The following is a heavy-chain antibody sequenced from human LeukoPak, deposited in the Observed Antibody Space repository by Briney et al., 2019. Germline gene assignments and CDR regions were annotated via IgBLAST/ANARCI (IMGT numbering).Heavy chain of an antibody. Sequence: GGSLRLSCAASGFTFSSYEMNWVRQAPGKGLEWVSYISSSSSTIYYADSVKGRFTISRDNAKNSLYLQMNSLRAEDTAVYYCATQGGFLEWLDWFDPWGQGTLVTVSS. V-gene: IGHV3-48*03. CDR3: ATQGGFLEWLDWFDP. D-gene: IGHD3-3*01. J-gene: IGHJ5*02. CDR1: GFTFSSYE. CDR2: ISSSSSTI.